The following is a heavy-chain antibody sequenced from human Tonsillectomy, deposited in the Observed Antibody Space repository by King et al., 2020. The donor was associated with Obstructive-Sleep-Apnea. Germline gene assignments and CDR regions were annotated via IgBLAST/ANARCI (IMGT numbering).Heavy chain of an antibody. V-gene: IGHV4-39*07. D-gene: IGHD3-3*01. J-gene: IGHJ5*02. Sequence: QLQESGPGLVKPSEILSLTCTVSGGSIRSSNYYWGWIRQPPGKGLEWSGSIYYSGSTHYNQSLKSRVTISLDTSKNQFSLQLSSVTAADTAVYYCARDYDFWSGYYTNWFDPWGQGTLVTVSS. CDR3: ARDYDFWSGYYTNWFDP. CDR2: IYYSGST. CDR1: GGSIRSSNYY.